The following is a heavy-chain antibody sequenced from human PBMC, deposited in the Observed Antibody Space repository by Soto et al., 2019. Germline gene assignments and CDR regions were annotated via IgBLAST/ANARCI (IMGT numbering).Heavy chain of an antibody. D-gene: IGHD3-3*01. CDR2: IYYSGST. V-gene: IGHV4-31*03. Sequence: QVQLQESGPGLVKPSQTLSLTCTVSGGSISSGGYYWSWIRQHPGKGLEWIGYIYYSGSTYYNPSLKSRVTISVDTSKNQFALKLSSVTAADTAVYYCASSPYDFWSGYSSPYYYYYYMDVWGKGTTVTVSS. CDR3: ASSPYDFWSGYSSPYYYYYYMDV. CDR1: GGSISSGGYY. J-gene: IGHJ6*03.